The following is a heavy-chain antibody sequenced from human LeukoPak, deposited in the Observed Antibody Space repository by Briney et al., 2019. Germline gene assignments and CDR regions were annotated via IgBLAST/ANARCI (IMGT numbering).Heavy chain of an antibody. CDR3: ATHGVYCSSTSCYLDY. V-gene: IGHV3-30*03. CDR1: GFTFSSYG. D-gene: IGHD2-2*01. Sequence: PGGSLRLSCAASGFTFSSYGMHWVRQAPGKGLEWVAVISYDGSNKYYADSVKGRFTISRDNSKNTLYLQMNSLRAEDTAVYYCATHGVYCSSTSCYLDYWGQGTLVTVSS. J-gene: IGHJ4*02. CDR2: ISYDGSNK.